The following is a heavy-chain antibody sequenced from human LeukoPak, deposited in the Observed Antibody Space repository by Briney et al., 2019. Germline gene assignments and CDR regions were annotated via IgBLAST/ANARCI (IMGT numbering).Heavy chain of an antibody. Sequence: SETLSLTCTVSGGSISSSSYYWGWIRQPPGKGLEWIGSIYHSGSTYYNPSLKSLVTISVDTSKNQFSLKLSSVTAADTAVYYCARVEMDYDSRGAFDIWGQGTMVTVSS. CDR3: ARVEMDYDSRGAFDI. CDR2: IYHSGST. V-gene: IGHV4-39*07. CDR1: GGSISSSSYY. D-gene: IGHD3-22*01. J-gene: IGHJ3*02.